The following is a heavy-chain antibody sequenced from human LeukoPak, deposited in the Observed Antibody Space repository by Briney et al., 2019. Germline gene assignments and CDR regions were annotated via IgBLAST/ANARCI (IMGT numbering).Heavy chain of an antibody. CDR2: IIPIFGTA. J-gene: IGHJ4*02. Sequence: GASVKVSCKASGGTFSSYAISWVRQAPGQGLEWMGGIIPIFGTANYAQKFQGRVTITADESTSTAYMELSSLRSEDTAVYYCARLMHYDSSGYPAYYFDYWGQGTLVTVSS. CDR1: GGTFSSYA. CDR3: ARLMHYDSSGYPAYYFDY. V-gene: IGHV1-69*13. D-gene: IGHD3-22*01.